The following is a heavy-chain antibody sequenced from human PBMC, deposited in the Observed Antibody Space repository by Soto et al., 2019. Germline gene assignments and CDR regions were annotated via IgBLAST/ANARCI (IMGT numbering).Heavy chain of an antibody. V-gene: IGHV3-23*01. Sequence: GGSLRLSCTASGFTFSDYAMAWVRQAPGKGLEWVSTISGGSSVTYYGDSVKGRFTISRDNAKKTLFLQLNRLSAEDTATYYCAKVLSKNYYYPFDFWGQGTPVPVS. D-gene: IGHD3-10*01. CDR3: AKVLSKNYYYPFDF. CDR2: ISGGSSVT. J-gene: IGHJ4*02. CDR1: GFTFSDYA.